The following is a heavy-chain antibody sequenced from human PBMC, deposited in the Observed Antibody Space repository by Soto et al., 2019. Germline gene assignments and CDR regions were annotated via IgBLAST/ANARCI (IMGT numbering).Heavy chain of an antibody. J-gene: IGHJ6*02. CDR3: ARIGDTAMVTYYYYGMDV. V-gene: IGHV1-69*01. CDR1: GGTFSSYA. Sequence: QVQLVQSGAEVKKPGSSVKVSCKASGGTFSSYAISWVRQAAGQGLEWMGGIIPIFGTANYAQKFQGRVTITADESTSTAYMELSSLRSEDTAVYYCARIGDTAMVTYYYYGMDVWGQGTTVTVSS. CDR2: IIPIFGTA. D-gene: IGHD5-18*01.